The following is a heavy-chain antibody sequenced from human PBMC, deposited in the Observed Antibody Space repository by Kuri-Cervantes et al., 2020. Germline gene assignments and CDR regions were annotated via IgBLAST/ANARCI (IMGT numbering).Heavy chain of an antibody. CDR3: ARDDILTGYYLLGAFDI. J-gene: IGHJ3*02. V-gene: IGHV3-21*01. D-gene: IGHD3-9*01. Sequence: GGSLRLSCAASGFTFSSYSMNWVRQAPGKGLEWVSSISSSSYIYYADSVKGRFTISRDNAKNSLYLQMNSLRAEDTAVYYCARDDILTGYYLLGAFDIWGQGTMVTVSS. CDR1: GFTFSSYS. CDR2: ISSSSYI.